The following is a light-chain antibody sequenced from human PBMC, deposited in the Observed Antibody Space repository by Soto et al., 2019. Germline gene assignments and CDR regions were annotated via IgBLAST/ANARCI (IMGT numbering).Light chain of an antibody. CDR2: KMS. J-gene: IGKJ1*01. V-gene: IGKV2-24*01. Sequence: DVVMTQTPLSSPVILGQPASISCRSSQSLVYSDGNTYLTWLQQRPGQPPRVLIYKMSNRFSGVPDRFSSSGAGTDFTLKISSVESEDVGVYYCMQATHIPHTFSQGTKVEIQ. CDR1: QSLVYSDGNTY. CDR3: MQATHIPHT.